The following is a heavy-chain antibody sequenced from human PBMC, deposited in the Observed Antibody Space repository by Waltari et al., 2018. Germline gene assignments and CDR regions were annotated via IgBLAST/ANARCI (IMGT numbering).Heavy chain of an antibody. CDR2: INTNTGNP. V-gene: IGHV7-4-1*02. CDR3: ARGGRAAAGRGGFSY. J-gene: IGHJ4*02. D-gene: IGHD6-13*01. Sequence: VQLVQSVSELKKPGASVRVPYKASGYTFTSSAMSWVRQAPGQGLEWMGCINTNTGNPTYAQGFTGRFVSSLDTSVSTAYLQISSLKAEDTAVYYCARGGRAAAGRGGFSYWGQGTLVTVSS. CDR1: GYTFTSSA.